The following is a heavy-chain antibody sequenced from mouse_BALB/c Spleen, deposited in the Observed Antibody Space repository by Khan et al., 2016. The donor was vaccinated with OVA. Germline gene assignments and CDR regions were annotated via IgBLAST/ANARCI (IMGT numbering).Heavy chain of an antibody. CDR3: AREEALYYFDY. Sequence: QVQLQQSGAELVRPGTLVKLSCKTSGYIFTSYWIHWVKQRSGQGLEWIARIYPGTDNTYYNEKFKDKATLTADKSSSTAYLQLSSLKSEDSAVFFCAREEALYYFDYWGQDTTLTVSS. J-gene: IGHJ2*01. D-gene: IGHD3-2*02. CDR1: GYIFTSYW. CDR2: IYPGTDNT. V-gene: IGHV1S132*01.